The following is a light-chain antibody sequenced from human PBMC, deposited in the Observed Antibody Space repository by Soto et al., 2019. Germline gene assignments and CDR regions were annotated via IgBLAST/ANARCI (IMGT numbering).Light chain of an antibody. J-gene: IGLJ1*01. CDR2: DAN. V-gene: IGLV1-51*01. CDR1: SSNIGGNS. Sequence: QSVLTQPPSVSAAPGQKGTISCSGSSSNIGGNSVSWYQQLPGTAPKLLIYDANKRPSGIPDRFSGSKSGTSATLGITRFQTGDEADYYCGSWASSLSGDVLGT. CDR3: GSWASSLSGDV.